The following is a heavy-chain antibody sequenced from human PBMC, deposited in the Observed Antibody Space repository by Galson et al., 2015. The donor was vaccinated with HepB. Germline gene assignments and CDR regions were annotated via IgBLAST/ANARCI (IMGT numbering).Heavy chain of an antibody. J-gene: IGHJ2*01. V-gene: IGHV3-30*18. CDR3: AKDFGMSTDAVRKGYCSGDSCLFGYFDL. CDR2: ISYDGSNN. Sequence: SLRLSCAASGFTFSTNAMHWVRQAPGKGLEWVAFISYDGSNNYYADSVKGRFTISRDSSKNTLYLQMNSLRAEDTAVYWCAKDFGMSTDAVRKGYCSGDSCLFGYFDLWGRGTLVTVS. CDR1: GFTFSTNA. D-gene: IGHD2-15*01.